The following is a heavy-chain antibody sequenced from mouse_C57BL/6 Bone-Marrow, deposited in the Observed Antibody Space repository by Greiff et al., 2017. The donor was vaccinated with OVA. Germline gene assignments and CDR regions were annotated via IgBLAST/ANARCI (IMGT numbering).Heavy chain of an antibody. CDR3: ARLLSWFAY. Sequence: QVQLKQSGAELVKPGASVKLSCKASGYTFTSYWMQWVKQRPGQGLEWIGEIDPSDSYTNYNQKFKGKATLTVDTSSSTAYMQLSSLTSEDSAVYYCARLLSWFAYWGQGTLVTVSA. J-gene: IGHJ3*01. D-gene: IGHD2-1*01. CDR2: IDPSDSYT. CDR1: GYTFTSYW. V-gene: IGHV1-50*01.